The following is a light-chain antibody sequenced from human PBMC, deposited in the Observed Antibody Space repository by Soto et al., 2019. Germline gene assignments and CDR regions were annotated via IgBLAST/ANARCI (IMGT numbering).Light chain of an antibody. CDR3: CSYADETTCV. CDR1: SSDVGNFAL. J-gene: IGLJ1*01. Sequence: QSVLTQPASVSGSRGQSITISCAGTSSDVGNFALVSWYQQHPRKVPKLMIYEGSKRPSGVSDSVSSPKSGDTASLAICWLQAEDEADYYCCSYADETTCVFGTGNKVPGL. CDR2: EGS. V-gene: IGLV2-23*01.